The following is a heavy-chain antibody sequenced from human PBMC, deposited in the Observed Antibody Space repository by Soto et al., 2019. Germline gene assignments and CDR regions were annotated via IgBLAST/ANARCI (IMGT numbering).Heavy chain of an antibody. CDR2: FDPEDGET. Sequence: ASVKVSCKVSGYTLTELSMHWVRKAPGKGLEWMGGFDPEDGETIYAQKFQGRVTMTEDTSTDTAYMELSSLRSEDTAVYYCATSGLVIIAAAGTGFDYWGQGTLVTVSS. V-gene: IGHV1-24*01. CDR1: GYTLTELS. CDR3: ATSGLVIIAAAGTGFDY. J-gene: IGHJ4*02. D-gene: IGHD6-13*01.